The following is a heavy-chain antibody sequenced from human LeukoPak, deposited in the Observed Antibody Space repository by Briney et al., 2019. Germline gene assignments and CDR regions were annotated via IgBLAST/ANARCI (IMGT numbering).Heavy chain of an antibody. J-gene: IGHJ4*02. CDR3: AREGIAVAGTHY. CDR2: IYYSGST. V-gene: IGHV4-30-4*08. CDR1: GGSISSGDYY. Sequence: PSETLSLTCTVSGGSISSGDYYWSWIRQPPGKGLEWIGYIYYSGSTYYNPSLKSRVTISVDTSKNQSSLKLSSVTAADTAVYYCAREGIAVAGTHYWGQGTLVTVSS. D-gene: IGHD6-19*01.